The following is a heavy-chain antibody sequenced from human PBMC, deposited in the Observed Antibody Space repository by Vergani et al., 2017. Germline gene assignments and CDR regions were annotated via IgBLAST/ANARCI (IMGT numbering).Heavy chain of an antibody. V-gene: IGHV4-59*01. CDR1: GGSISSYY. Sequence: QVQLQESGPGLVKPSETLSLTCTVSGGSISSYYWSWIRQPPGKGLEWIGYIYYSGSTNYNPSLKSRVTISVDTSKNQFSLKLSSVTAADMAVYYCARGGYQLPDLNYWGQGTLVTVSS. J-gene: IGHJ4*02. CDR2: IYYSGST. CDR3: ARGGYQLPDLNY. D-gene: IGHD2-2*01.